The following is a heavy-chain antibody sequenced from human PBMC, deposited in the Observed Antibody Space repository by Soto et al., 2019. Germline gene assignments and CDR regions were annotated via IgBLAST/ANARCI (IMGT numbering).Heavy chain of an antibody. CDR3: AKRDVPHSTSNAYVYDH. Sequence: EVQLLQSGGGLVQPGGSLTLSCGVSGFPFAPSTMSWVRQAPGKGLEWVSTISVSVGSTYSADSVQGRFTVSSDISDNTLFLLMTSLTADDTAVYFCAKRDVPHSTSNAYVYDHWCRGVLVTVSS. J-gene: IGHJ4*02. CDR2: ISVSVGST. D-gene: IGHD2-21*01. CDR1: GFPFAPST. V-gene: IGHV3-23*01.